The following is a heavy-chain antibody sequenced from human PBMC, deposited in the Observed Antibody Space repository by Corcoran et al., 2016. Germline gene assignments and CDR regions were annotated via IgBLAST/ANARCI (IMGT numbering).Heavy chain of an antibody. V-gene: IGHV3-7*01. D-gene: IGHD3-3*01. CDR1: GFTFSSYW. Sequence: EVQLVESGGGLVQPGGSLRLSCAASGFTFSSYWMSWVRQTPGKGLEWVANIKQGGSETYYVDSVKGRFTISRDNAKNSLYLKINNVRAEDTAVYYCARPGSTYYAGRYYFDYWGQGTLVTVSP. J-gene: IGHJ4*02. CDR2: IKQGGSET. CDR3: ARPGSTYYAGRYYFDY.